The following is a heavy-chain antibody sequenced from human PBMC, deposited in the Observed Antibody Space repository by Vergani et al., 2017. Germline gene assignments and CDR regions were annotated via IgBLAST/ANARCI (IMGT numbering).Heavy chain of an antibody. CDR2: ISYDGDTT. V-gene: IGHV3-30*18. CDR3: AKXPLNITTPDMGDF. CDR1: GFRFSDYG. J-gene: IGHJ4*02. D-gene: IGHD1-1*01. Sequence: HVQMVESGGGVVQPGRSLRLSCAVSGFRFSDYGMHWVRQAPGRGLEWVALISYDGDTTYYADSVKGRFTISRDNSKNTLFLQMHSLRVEDTALYYCAKXPLNITTPDMGDFWGQGTLVTVSS.